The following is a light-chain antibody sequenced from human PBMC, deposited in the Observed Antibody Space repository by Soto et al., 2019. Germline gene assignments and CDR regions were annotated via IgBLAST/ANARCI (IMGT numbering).Light chain of an antibody. J-gene: IGLJ2*01. CDR2: DVS. CDR1: SNDVGGYNF. Sequence: QSALTQPRSVSGSPGQSVTISGTGTSNDVGGYNFVSWYQQHPGKVPKLFIYDVSRRPSGVPDRFSGSKSGNTASLTISGLQAEDEADYYCSSYAGSYTLVFGGGTQLTVL. CDR3: SSYAGSYTLV. V-gene: IGLV2-11*01.